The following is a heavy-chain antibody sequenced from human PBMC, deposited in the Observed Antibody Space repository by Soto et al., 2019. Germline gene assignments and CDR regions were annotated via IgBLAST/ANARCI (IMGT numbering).Heavy chain of an antibody. Sequence: SVTVSCQASGGTFSSYAISWVRQAPGQGLEWMGGTIPIFGTANYAQKFQGRVTITADESTSTAYMELSSLRSEDTAVYYCAIKYCSGGSCYLTSLDAFDIWGQGTMVTVSS. CDR2: TIPIFGTA. V-gene: IGHV1-69*13. CDR3: AIKYCSGGSCYLTSLDAFDI. D-gene: IGHD2-15*01. J-gene: IGHJ3*02. CDR1: GGTFSSYA.